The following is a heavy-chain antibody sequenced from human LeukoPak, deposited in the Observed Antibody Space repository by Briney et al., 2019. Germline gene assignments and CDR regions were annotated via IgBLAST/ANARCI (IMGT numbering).Heavy chain of an antibody. Sequence: PGGSLRLSCTASGFNFGSDAMHWVRQAPGKGLEWVAVISYDGSNKYYADSVKGRFTISRDNSKNTLYLQMNSLRAEDTAVYYCAPSGIDCSSTSCYRANWFDPWGQGTLVTVSS. J-gene: IGHJ5*02. D-gene: IGHD2-2*01. CDR1: GFNFGSDA. V-gene: IGHV3-30-3*02. CDR2: ISYDGSNK. CDR3: APSGIDCSSTSCYRANWFDP.